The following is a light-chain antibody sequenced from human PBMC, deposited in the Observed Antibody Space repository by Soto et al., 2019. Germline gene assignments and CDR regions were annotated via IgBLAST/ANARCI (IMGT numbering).Light chain of an antibody. J-gene: IGKJ1*01. CDR3: QQYNNWPPWT. Sequence: EIVMTQSPATLSVSPGERATLSCRASRSVSSNLAWYQQKPGQAPRLLIYGASTRATGIPARFSGSGSGTEFTLTISSLQSEDFAVYYCQQYNNWPPWTFGQGTKVDI. CDR1: RSVSSN. CDR2: GAS. V-gene: IGKV3-15*01.